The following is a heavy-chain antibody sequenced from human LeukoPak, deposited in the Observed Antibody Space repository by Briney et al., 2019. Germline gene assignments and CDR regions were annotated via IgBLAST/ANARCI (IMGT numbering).Heavy chain of an antibody. CDR2: VYYTGRS. CDR3: ARGYDYVWGSYRLVGTFDY. CDR1: GGSISSSSSY. J-gene: IGHJ4*02. Sequence: SETLSLTCTVSGGSISSSSSYWAWIRQPPGKGLEWIGTVYYTGRSDYNSSLKSRLTLSVDRSKNQFSLKLSSVTAADTAVYYCARGYDYVWGSYRLVGTFDYWGQGTLVTVSS. D-gene: IGHD3-16*02. V-gene: IGHV4-39*07.